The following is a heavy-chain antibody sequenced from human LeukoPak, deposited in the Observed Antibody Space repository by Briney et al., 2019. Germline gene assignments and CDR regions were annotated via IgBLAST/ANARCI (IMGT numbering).Heavy chain of an antibody. J-gene: IGHJ4*02. Sequence: SVTVSCKASGYTFTGYYMHWVRQAPGQGLEWMGGIIPIFGTANYAQKFQGRVTVTADESTSTAYMELSSLRSEDTAVYYCARDYAPYYYGSGSYYSGDYWGQGTLVTVSS. CDR2: IIPIFGTA. D-gene: IGHD3-10*01. CDR1: GYTFTGYY. V-gene: IGHV1-69*13. CDR3: ARDYAPYYYGSGSYYSGDY.